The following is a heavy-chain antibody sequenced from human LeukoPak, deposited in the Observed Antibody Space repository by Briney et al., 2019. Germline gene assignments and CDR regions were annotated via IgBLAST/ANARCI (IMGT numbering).Heavy chain of an antibody. V-gene: IGHV3-23*01. Sequence: AGGTLRLSCAASGFTFSNYAMSWVRQAPGKGLEWVSSISGGGSSTDYADSVKGRFTISRDNAKNSPYLQMNSLRAEDTAVYYCARDSGGGSYLPGHPPDYWGQGTLVTVSS. D-gene: IGHD1-26*01. CDR3: ARDSGGGSYLPGHPPDY. CDR2: ISGGGSST. J-gene: IGHJ4*02. CDR1: GFTFSNYA.